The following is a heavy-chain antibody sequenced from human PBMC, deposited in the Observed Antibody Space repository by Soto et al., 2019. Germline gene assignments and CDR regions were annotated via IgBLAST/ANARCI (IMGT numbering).Heavy chain of an antibody. CDR3: ASSLVGAPFDS. Sequence: PSETLALTCAVYGDSFTKYYWSWIRQPSGKGLEWIGEINHSGRTNFNPSLKSRVTISVDRSKNQFSLKLRSVTAADTGVYYCASSLVGAPFDSWGHGTLVTVSS. J-gene: IGHJ4*01. CDR2: INHSGRT. D-gene: IGHD1-26*01. CDR1: GDSFTKYY. V-gene: IGHV4-34*01.